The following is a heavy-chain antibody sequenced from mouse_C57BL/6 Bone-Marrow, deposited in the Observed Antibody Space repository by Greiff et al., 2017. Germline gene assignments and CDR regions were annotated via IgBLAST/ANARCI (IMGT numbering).Heavy chain of an antibody. CDR2: IWSGGST. CDR3: ATVIYYDYEEGYYYAMDY. Sequence: VKLQQSGPGLVQPSQSLSITCTVSGFSLTSYGVHWVRQSPGKGLEWLGVIWSGGSTDYNAAFISRLSISKDNSKSQVFFKMNSLQADDTAIYYCATVIYYDYEEGYYYAMDYWGQGTSVTVSS. D-gene: IGHD2-4*01. CDR1: GFSLTSYG. J-gene: IGHJ4*01. V-gene: IGHV2-2*01.